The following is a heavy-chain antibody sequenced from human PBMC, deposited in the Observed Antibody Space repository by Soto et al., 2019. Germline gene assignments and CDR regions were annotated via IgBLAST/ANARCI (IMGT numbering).Heavy chain of an antibody. CDR1: GFTFSSYA. Sequence: LRLSCAASGFTFSSYAMSWVRQAPGKGLEWVSAISGSGGSTYYADSVKGRFTISRDNSKNTLYLQMNSLRAEDTAVYYCAKSTSTGSLFYYYGMDVWGQGTTVTVSS. V-gene: IGHV3-23*01. J-gene: IGHJ6*02. CDR2: ISGSGGST. D-gene: IGHD1-1*01. CDR3: AKSTSTGSLFYYYGMDV.